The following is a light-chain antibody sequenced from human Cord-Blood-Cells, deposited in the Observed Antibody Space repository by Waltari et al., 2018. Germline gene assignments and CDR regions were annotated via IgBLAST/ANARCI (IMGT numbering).Light chain of an antibody. CDR2: AAS. J-gene: IGKJ1*01. Sequence: DIQMNQSPSSLSASVGDRVTITCRASQSISSYLNCYKQKPGKAPKLLIYAASSLQSGVPSRFSGSGSGTDFTLTISSLQPEDFATYYCQQSYSTPWTFGQGTKVEIK. V-gene: IGKV1-39*01. CDR1: QSISSY. CDR3: QQSYSTPWT.